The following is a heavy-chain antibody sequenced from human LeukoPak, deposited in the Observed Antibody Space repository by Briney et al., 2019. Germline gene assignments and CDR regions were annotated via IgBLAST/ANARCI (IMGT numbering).Heavy chain of an antibody. CDR2: INHSGST. V-gene: IGHV4-34*01. Sequence: SETLSLTCAVYGGSFSGYYWSWIRQPPGKGLEWIGEINHSGSTNYNPSLKSRVTISVDTSKNQFSLKLSSVTAADTAVYYCARVRRVEMATFNVFRVPATHRHNWFDPWGQGTLVTVSS. CDR3: ARVRRVEMATFNVFRVPATHRHNWFDP. J-gene: IGHJ5*02. CDR1: GGSFSGYY. D-gene: IGHD5-24*01.